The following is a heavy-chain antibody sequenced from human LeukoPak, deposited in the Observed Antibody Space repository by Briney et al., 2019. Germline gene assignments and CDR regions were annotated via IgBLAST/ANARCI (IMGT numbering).Heavy chain of an antibody. CDR3: ARAPYTSGWYRGDNDY. J-gene: IGHJ4*02. D-gene: IGHD6-19*01. CDR1: GFTFSSYE. Sequence: PGGSLRLSCAASGFTFSSYEMNWVRQAPGKGLEWVSYISSSGSTIYYADSVKGRFTISRDNAKNSLYLQMNSLRAEDTAVYYCARAPYTSGWYRGDNDYWGQGTLVTVSS. CDR2: ISSSGSTI. V-gene: IGHV3-48*03.